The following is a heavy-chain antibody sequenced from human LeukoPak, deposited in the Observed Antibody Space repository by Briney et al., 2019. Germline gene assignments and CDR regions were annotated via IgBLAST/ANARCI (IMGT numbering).Heavy chain of an antibody. D-gene: IGHD2-15*01. CDR3: PRNDCSGGSCFGNFDY. CDR2: TYYRSKWYN. V-gene: IGHV6-1*01. Sequence: SQTLSLTCAISGDSFSSNSAAWNWIRQSPWRGLEWLGRTYYRSKWYNDYVLSVKSRITVHPDTSKTQFSLQLNSVTPEATAVYYCPRNDCSGGSCFGNFDYWGQGTLVTVSS. J-gene: IGHJ4*02. CDR1: GDSFSSNSAA.